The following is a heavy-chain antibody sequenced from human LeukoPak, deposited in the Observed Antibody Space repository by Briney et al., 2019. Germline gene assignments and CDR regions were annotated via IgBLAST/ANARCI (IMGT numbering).Heavy chain of an antibody. V-gene: IGHV4-4*02. CDR2: IYHSGGT. CDR3: ARGGVGPGYGIDY. J-gene: IGHJ4*02. D-gene: IGHD3-9*01. Sequence: SGTLSLTCAVSGGSISSGNWWSWVRQPPGKGLEWIGEIYHSGGTNYNPSLKSRVTISVDKPKNQFSLKLSSVTAADTAVYYCARGGVGPGYGIDYWGQGTLVTVSS. CDR1: GGSISSGNW.